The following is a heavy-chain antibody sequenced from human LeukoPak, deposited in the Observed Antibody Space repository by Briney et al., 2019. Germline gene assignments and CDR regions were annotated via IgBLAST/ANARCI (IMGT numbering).Heavy chain of an antibody. Sequence: SVKVSCKASGGTFSSYAISWVRQAPGQGLEWMGGIIPIFGTANYAQKFQGRVTITTDESTSTAYMELSSLRSEDTAVYYCARDLGIITGTTAVLDYWGQGTLVTVSS. CDR2: IIPIFGTA. V-gene: IGHV1-69*05. J-gene: IGHJ4*02. D-gene: IGHD1-7*01. CDR3: ARDLGIITGTTAVLDY. CDR1: GGTFSSYA.